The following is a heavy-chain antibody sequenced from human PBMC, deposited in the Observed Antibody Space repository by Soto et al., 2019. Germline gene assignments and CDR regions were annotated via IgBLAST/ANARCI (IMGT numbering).Heavy chain of an antibody. J-gene: IGHJ4*02. CDR1: GFSFSSYS. CDR3: AKDGQSLATPPEA. D-gene: IGHD6-19*01. V-gene: IGHV3-30*02. Sequence: WVSLRLSCAACGFSFSSYSVHWVGPAPVKGLEWVASITDSGYTASYAETVEGRFTVSRDNSKNKLHLQMNDLRAEDTATYYGAKDGQSLATPPEAWGQGTLVIVSS. CDR2: ITDSGYTA.